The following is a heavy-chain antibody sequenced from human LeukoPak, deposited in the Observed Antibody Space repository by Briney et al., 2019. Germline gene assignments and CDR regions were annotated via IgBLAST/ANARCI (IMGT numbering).Heavy chain of an antibody. CDR1: GFTFTNAW. J-gene: IGHJ2*01. V-gene: IGHV3-23*01. D-gene: IGHD3-10*01. CDR2: VSDKGDAT. CDR3: ARVGPLATRSAGHYYFDL. Sequence: GGSLRLSCAASGFTFTNAWMYWVRQAPGKGLEWFSTVSDKGDATAHADSVKGRFTISRDNAKNTLSLLMNILRAEDTAVYYCARVGPLATRSAGHYYFDLWGRGTLVTVSS.